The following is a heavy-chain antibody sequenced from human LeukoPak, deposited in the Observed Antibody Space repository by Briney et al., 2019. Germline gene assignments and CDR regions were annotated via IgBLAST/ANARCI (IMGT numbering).Heavy chain of an antibody. CDR2: ISHGGDSA. D-gene: IGHD6-19*01. V-gene: IGHV3-23*01. Sequence: PGGSLRLSCTASGFTFSTYAMTWVRQAPGKGLEWVSVISHGGDSAWYADSVKGRFTISRDNSKSTLFLQMNSLRADDTAIYYCAKGRSGWYDGLDYWGQGILVTVSS. CDR3: AKGRSGWYDGLDY. CDR1: GFTFSTYA. J-gene: IGHJ4*02.